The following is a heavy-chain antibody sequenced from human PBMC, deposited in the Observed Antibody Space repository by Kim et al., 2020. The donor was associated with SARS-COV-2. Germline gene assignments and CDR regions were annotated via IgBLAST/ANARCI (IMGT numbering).Heavy chain of an antibody. V-gene: IGHV4-59*01. CDR3: ARYYCSTSCYYFDY. D-gene: IGHD2-2*01. Sequence: SETLSLTCTVSGGSISGYFWSWVRQPPGKGLEWIGYIYYDGSTNYNPSLKSRVTISVDTSKNQFSLKLSSVTAADTAVYYCARYYCSTSCYYFDYWGQGTLATVSS. J-gene: IGHJ4*02. CDR1: GGSISGYF. CDR2: IYYDGST.